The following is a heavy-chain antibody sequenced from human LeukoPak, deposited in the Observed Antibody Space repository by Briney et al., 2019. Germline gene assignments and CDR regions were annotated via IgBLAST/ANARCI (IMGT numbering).Heavy chain of an antibody. Sequence: SETLSLTWAVYGGSFSGYYWSWIRQPPGKGLEWIGEINHSGSTNYNPSLKSRVTISVDTSKNQFSLKLSSVTAADTAVYYCARTSARGSYSIDYWGQGTLVTVSS. J-gene: IGHJ4*02. CDR3: ARTSARGSYSIDY. CDR1: GGSFSGYY. V-gene: IGHV4-34*01. CDR2: INHSGST. D-gene: IGHD1-26*01.